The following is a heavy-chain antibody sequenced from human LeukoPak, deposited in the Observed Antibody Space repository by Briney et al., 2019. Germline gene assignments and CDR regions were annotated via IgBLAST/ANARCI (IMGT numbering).Heavy chain of an antibody. CDR3: AKLVQQGGRGVIITGPDY. CDR1: GFTFSSYA. Sequence: GGSLRLSCAASGFTFSSYAMSWVRQAPGKGLEWVSAISGSGGSTYYADSVKGQFTISRDNSKNTLYLQMNSLRTEDTAVYYCAKLVQQGGRGVIITGPDYWGQGTLVTVSS. V-gene: IGHV3-23*01. D-gene: IGHD3-10*01. CDR2: ISGSGGST. J-gene: IGHJ4*02.